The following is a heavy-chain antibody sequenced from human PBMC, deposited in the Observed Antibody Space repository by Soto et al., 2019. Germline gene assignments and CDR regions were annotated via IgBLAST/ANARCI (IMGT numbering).Heavy chain of an antibody. Sequence: PSQTLSLPCAISGDSVSSNTASLNLIMQSPSRGLEWLGRTYFRSKWYNDYAVSVKSRIIINPDTSNNQFSLQLNSVTPEDTAVYFCAKGDNLGPKTGYAFDPWGQGIMVTVSS. CDR2: TYFRSKWYN. CDR3: AKGDNLGPKTGYAFDP. CDR1: GDSVSSNTAS. D-gene: IGHD5-12*01. J-gene: IGHJ5*02. V-gene: IGHV6-1*01.